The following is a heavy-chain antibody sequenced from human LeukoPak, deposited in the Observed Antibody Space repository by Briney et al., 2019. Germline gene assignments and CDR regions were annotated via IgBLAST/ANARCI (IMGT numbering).Heavy chain of an antibody. CDR1: GYTFTNYD. Sequence: GASLKVSCKASGYTFTNYDINWVRQATGQGLEWLGWVSTDSGNSDSAQKFQGRITLTRDTSISTVFLELRNLRSDDTAVYYCARGVSRGVDYWGQGTLVTVSS. V-gene: IGHV1-8*02. CDR3: ARGVSRGVDY. CDR2: VSTDSGNS. J-gene: IGHJ4*02. D-gene: IGHD3-16*01.